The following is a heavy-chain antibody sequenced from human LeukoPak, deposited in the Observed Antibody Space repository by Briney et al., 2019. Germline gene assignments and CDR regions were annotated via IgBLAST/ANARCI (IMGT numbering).Heavy chain of an antibody. CDR2: IYYSGST. CDR3: ARGLLRFLSPGAWFDP. CDR1: GGSFSGYY. Sequence: KTSETLSLTCAVYGGSFSGYYWSWIRQPPGKGLEWIGYIYYSGSTNYDPSLKSRVTISVDTSKNQFSLKLSSVTAADTAVYYCARGLLRFLSPGAWFDPWGQGTLVTVSS. D-gene: IGHD3-3*01. V-gene: IGHV4-59*01. J-gene: IGHJ5*02.